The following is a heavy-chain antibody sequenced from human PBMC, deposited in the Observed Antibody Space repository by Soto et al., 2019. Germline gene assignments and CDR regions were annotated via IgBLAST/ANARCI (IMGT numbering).Heavy chain of an antibody. CDR3: ARGYDYYGMDV. Sequence: PPETLSLACTVSGCAISSSSYSRVQIRQPPGKVVESIGTIYYSRSTCYNASLLSRVTISLDTSKNQFALRRSSVTSEDTAVYYCARGYDYYGMDVWGQGTTL. V-gene: IGHV4-39*01. CDR2: IYYSRST. CDR1: GCAISSSSYS. J-gene: IGHJ6*02.